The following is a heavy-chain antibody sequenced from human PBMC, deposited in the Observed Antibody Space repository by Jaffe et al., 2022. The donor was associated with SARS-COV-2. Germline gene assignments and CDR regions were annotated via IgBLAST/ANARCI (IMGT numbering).Heavy chain of an antibody. CDR2: ISGSGGST. Sequence: EVQLLESGGGLVQPGGSLRLSCAASGFTFSSYAMSWVRQAPGKGLEWVSGISGSGGSTYYADSVKGRFTISRDNSKNTLYLQMNSLRAEDTAVYYCAKKGTVTTDRGYYFDYWGQGTLVTVSS. CDR1: GFTFSSYA. J-gene: IGHJ4*02. V-gene: IGHV3-23*01. D-gene: IGHD4-17*01. CDR3: AKKGTVTTDRGYYFDY.